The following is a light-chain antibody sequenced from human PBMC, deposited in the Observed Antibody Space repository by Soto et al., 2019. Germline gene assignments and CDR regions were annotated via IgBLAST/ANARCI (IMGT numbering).Light chain of an antibody. CDR3: QQSYSTLYP. Sequence: DIQMTQSPSSLSASVGDRVTITCRASQSISSYLNWYQQKPGKAPKLLSYAASSLQSGVPSRFSGSGSGTDFTLTISSLQPEDFATYYCQQSYSTLYPFGQGTKLEIK. J-gene: IGKJ2*01. V-gene: IGKV1-39*01. CDR2: AAS. CDR1: QSISSY.